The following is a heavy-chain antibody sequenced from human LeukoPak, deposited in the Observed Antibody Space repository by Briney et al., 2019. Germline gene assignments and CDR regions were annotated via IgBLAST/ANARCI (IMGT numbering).Heavy chain of an antibody. D-gene: IGHD1-7*01. Sequence: ASVKVSCKASGYTFTNYYMHWVRQAPGQGLEWMGIINPSGGGTSYAQKFQGRVTMTTDTSTSTAYMELRSLRSDDTAVYYCARGGTGTIEGSVDYWGQGTLVTVSS. V-gene: IGHV1-46*01. CDR2: INPSGGGT. CDR3: ARGGTGTIEGSVDY. CDR1: GYTFTNYY. J-gene: IGHJ4*02.